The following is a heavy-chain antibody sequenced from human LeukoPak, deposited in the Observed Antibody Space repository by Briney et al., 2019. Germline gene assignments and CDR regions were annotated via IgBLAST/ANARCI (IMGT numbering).Heavy chain of an antibody. CDR2: ISSSGSTI. D-gene: IGHD3-10*01. Sequence: PGGSLRLSCAASGFTFSSYEMNWVRQAPGKGLEWVSYISSSGSTIYYADSVKGRFTISRDNAKNSLYLQMNSLRAEDTAVYYCARGSYGSGSYRRNENWFDPWGQGTLVTVSS. J-gene: IGHJ5*02. V-gene: IGHV3-48*03. CDR3: ARGSYGSGSYRRNENWFDP. CDR1: GFTFSSYE.